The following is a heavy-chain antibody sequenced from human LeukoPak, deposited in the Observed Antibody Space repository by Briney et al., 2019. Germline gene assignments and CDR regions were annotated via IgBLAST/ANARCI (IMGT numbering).Heavy chain of an antibody. CDR3: ARDSSGTTRRYYFDN. D-gene: IGHD3-22*01. V-gene: IGHV4-4*07. J-gene: IGHJ4*02. Sequence: LETLSLTRTVSVASISGFSWSWVRHPADKRVERIGRLERDGPTYYNHSLESRVTMSVDTSKNQLSLKLRSVTAADTAVYYCARDSSGTTRRYYFDNWGQGALVTVSS. CDR2: LERDGPT. CDR1: VASISGFS.